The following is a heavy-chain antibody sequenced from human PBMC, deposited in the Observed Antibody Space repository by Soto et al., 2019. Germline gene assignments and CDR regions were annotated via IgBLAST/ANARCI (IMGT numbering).Heavy chain of an antibody. D-gene: IGHD4-17*01. Sequence: GGSLRLSCAASGFTFSSDWMHWVRQAPGKGLVWVSYISSSSSYTNYADSVKGRFTISRDNAKNSLYLQMNSLRAEDTAVYYCARDSVYYGDYELNYFDYWGQGTLVTVSS. J-gene: IGHJ4*02. CDR2: ISSSSSYT. CDR1: GFTFSSDW. V-gene: IGHV3-21*04. CDR3: ARDSVYYGDYELNYFDY.